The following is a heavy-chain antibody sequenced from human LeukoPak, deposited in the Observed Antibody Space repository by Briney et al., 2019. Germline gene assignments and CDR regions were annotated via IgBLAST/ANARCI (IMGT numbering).Heavy chain of an antibody. CDR3: ARENDYVWGSYVHFDY. V-gene: IGHV6-1*01. D-gene: IGHD3-16*01. CDR1: GDSVSSNNAA. CDR2: TYYRSKWYN. J-gene: IGHJ4*02. Sequence: SQTLSLTCAISGDSVSSNNAAWNWIKQSPSRGLEWLGRTYYRSKWYNDYAVSVKSRITINPDTSKNQFSLQLNSVTPEDTAVYYCARENDYVWGSYVHFDYWGQGTLSPSPQ.